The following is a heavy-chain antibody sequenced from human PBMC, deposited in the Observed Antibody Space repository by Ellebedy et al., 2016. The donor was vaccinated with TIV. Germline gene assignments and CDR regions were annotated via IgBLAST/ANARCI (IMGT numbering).Heavy chain of an antibody. J-gene: IGHJ4*02. D-gene: IGHD1-26*01. Sequence: SETLSLTCSVADDSISSYYWSWIRQPPGKGLEWIGYIYDTGTTDYKPSLKSRVSISTDTSKNYLSLKLRSVTAADTAVYYCARHIVVPTPGFEYWGQGILVSVSS. CDR2: IYDTGTT. CDR1: DDSISSYY. CDR3: ARHIVVPTPGFEY. V-gene: IGHV4-59*08.